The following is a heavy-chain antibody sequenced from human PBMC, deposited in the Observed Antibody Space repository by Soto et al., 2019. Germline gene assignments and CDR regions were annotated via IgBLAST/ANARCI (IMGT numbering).Heavy chain of an antibody. J-gene: IGHJ6*02. Sequence: GGSLRLSCAASGFTFSSYAMSWVRQAPGKGLEWVSAISGSGGSTYYADSVKGRFTISRDNSKNTLYLQMNSLRAEDTAVYYCAKDSHSLVLRYFDWPHYYYGMDVWGQGTTVTVSS. CDR1: GFTFSSYA. CDR2: ISGSGGST. D-gene: IGHD3-9*01. CDR3: AKDSHSLVLRYFDWPHYYYGMDV. V-gene: IGHV3-23*01.